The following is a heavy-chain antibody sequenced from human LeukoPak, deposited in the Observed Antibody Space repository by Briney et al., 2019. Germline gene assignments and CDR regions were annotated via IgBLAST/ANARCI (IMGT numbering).Heavy chain of an antibody. CDR1: GGTLSSYA. CDR3: ARVSPACDAFDI. V-gene: IGHV1-69*05. CDR2: IIPIFGTA. Sequence: GASVKVSCKASGGTLSSYAISWVRQAPGQGLEWMGGIIPIFGTANYAQKFQGRVTITTDESTSTAYMELSSLRSEDTAMYYCARVSPACDAFDIWGQGTMVTVSS. J-gene: IGHJ3*02.